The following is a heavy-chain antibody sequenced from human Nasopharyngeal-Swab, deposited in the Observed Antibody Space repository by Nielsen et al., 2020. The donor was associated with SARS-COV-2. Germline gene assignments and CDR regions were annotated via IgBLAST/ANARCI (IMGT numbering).Heavy chain of an antibody. V-gene: IGHV1-69*04. CDR1: GGTVSSYA. J-gene: IGHJ4*02. CDR2: IIPNLGIA. CDR3: ARGSYCYNSMGYYLDY. D-gene: IGHD3-22*01. Sequence: SAKVSCKASGGTVSSYAISWVRQAAGKGLEWMGRIIPNLGIANYAQKFQGRVTITADKSTSTAYMELSSLRSEDTAVYYCARGSYCYNSMGYYLDYWGQGTLVTVSS.